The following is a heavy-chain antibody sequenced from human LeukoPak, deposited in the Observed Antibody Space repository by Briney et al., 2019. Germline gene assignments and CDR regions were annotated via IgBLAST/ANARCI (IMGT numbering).Heavy chain of an antibody. CDR2: INPNSGGT. J-gene: IGHJ4*02. D-gene: IGHD3-22*01. CDR1: GYTFTSYG. Sequence: ASVKVSCKASGYTFTSYGISWVRQAPGQGLEWMGRINPNSGGTNYAQKFQGRVTMTRDTSSSTAYMELSRLRSDDTAVYYCGVVTTIRRIDYWGQGTLVTVSS. CDR3: GVVTTIRRIDY. V-gene: IGHV1-2*06.